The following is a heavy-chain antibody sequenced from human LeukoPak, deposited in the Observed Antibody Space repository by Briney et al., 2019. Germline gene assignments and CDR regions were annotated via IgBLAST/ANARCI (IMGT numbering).Heavy chain of an antibody. CDR3: ARAVGQQLVSGN. D-gene: IGHD6-13*01. CDR2: IYYRGST. CDR1: GDSISSSSYY. J-gene: IGHJ4*02. Sequence: SETLSLTCTVSGDSISSSSYYWGWIRQPPGKGLEWIGTIYYRGSTYYNPSLKSRVTISLDTSKNQFSLKLSSVTAADTAVYYCARAVGQQLVSGNWGQGTLVTVSS. V-gene: IGHV4-39*07.